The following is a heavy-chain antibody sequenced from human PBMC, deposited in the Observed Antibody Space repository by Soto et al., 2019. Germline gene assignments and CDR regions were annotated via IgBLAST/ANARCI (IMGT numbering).Heavy chain of an antibody. CDR2: INHSGST. J-gene: IGHJ6*02. D-gene: IGHD3-3*01. V-gene: IGHV4-34*01. Sequence: SDTLSPPCAVYGGSFTGYYWSWIRQPQGTGLEWIGAINHSGSTIYNPSLKSRVTISIATSQNQCSLQLNSVPAADPAVYFFVIVHSATEWLFPEIRSVMDVWGQGTTV. CDR1: GGSFTGYY. CDR3: VIVHSATEWLFPEIRSVMDV.